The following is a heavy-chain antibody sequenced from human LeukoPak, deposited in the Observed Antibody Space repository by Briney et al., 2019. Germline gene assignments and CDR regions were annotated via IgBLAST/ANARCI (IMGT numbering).Heavy chain of an antibody. J-gene: IGHJ4*02. CDR2: IKQDESEK. CDR1: GFTFSSFW. D-gene: IGHD2-21*02. V-gene: IGHV3-7*01. Sequence: QAGGSLRLSCAASGFTFSSFWMTWVRQAPGKGLEWVANIKQDESEKYYVDSVKGRFTISRDNAKNSLYLQMNSLRAEDTAVYYCARDWPSIYCGGDCYVFDYWGQGTLVTVSS. CDR3: ARDWPSIYCGGDCYVFDY.